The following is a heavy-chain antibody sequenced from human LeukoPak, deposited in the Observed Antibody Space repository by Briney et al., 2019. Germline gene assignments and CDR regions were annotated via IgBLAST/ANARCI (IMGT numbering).Heavy chain of an antibody. CDR3: ATDGGIVGALNAFDI. CDR2: ISAYNGNT. J-gene: IGHJ3*02. CDR1: GYTFTSYG. D-gene: IGHD1-26*01. V-gene: IGHV1-18*01. Sequence: ASVKVSCKASGYTFTSYGISWVRQAPGQGLEWMGWISAYNGNTNYAQKLQGRVTMTTDTSTSTAYMELRSLRSDDTAVYYCATDGGIVGALNAFDIWGQGTMVTVSS.